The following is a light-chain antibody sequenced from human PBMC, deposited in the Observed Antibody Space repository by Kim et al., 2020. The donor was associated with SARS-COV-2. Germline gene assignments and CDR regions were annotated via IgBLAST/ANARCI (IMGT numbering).Light chain of an antibody. Sequence: DIVMTQSPDSLAMSLGERATINCKYSQNVLYSSNNKNYLAWYQQKPGQPPKLLIYWASTRESGVPDRFSGSGSGTDFTLTISSLQAEDVAYYCRQHFYSPPTFGQGTRLDIK. V-gene: IGKV4-1*01. J-gene: IGKJ5*01. CDR1: QNVLYSSNNKNY. CDR2: WAS. CDR3: QHFYSPPT.